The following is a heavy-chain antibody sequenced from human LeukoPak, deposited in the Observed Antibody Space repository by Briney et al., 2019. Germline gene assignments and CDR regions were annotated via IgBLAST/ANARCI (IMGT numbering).Heavy chain of an antibody. V-gene: IGHV3-64*01. CDR2: ISSNGGST. J-gene: IGHJ4*02. CDR1: GFTFSSYA. Sequence: GGSLRLSCASSGFTFSSYAMHWVRQAPGKGLEYVSAISSNGGSTYYANSVKGRFTISRDNSKNTLYLQMGSLRAEDMAVYYCAKDASQAIFDYWGQGTLVTVSS. CDR3: AKDASQAIFDY.